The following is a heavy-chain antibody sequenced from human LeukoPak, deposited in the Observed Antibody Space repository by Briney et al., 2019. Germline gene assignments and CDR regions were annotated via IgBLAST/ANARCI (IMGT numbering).Heavy chain of an antibody. D-gene: IGHD1-1*01. CDR1: GFTFSSYA. V-gene: IGHV3-48*01. J-gene: IGHJ4*02. CDR3: ARATGRYFDF. CDR2: ISSSSSAI. Sequence: GGSLRLSCAASGFTFSSYALSWVRQAPGKGLEWVSYISSSSSAIYYADSVKGRFTISRDNAENSLYLQMDSLRAEDTALYYCARATGRYFDFWGQGTLVTVSS.